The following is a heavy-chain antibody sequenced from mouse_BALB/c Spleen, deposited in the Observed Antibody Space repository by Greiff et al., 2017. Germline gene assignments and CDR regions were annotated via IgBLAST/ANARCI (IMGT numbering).Heavy chain of an antibody. CDR1: GFTFSSYA. CDR3: ARGVIYDGYWYFDV. CDR2: ISSGGST. V-gene: IGHV5-6-5*01. Sequence: DVMLVESGGGLVKPGGSLKLSCAASGFTFSSYAMSWVRQTPEKRLEWVASISSGGSTYYPDSVKGRFTISRDNARNILYLQMSSLRSEDTAMYYCARGVIYDGYWYFDVWGAGTTVTVSS. D-gene: IGHD2-3*01. J-gene: IGHJ1*01.